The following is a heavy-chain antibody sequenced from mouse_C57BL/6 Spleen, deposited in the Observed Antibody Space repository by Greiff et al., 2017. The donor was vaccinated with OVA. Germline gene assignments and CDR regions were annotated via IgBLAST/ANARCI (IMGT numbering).Heavy chain of an antibody. Sequence: EVNVVDSGGGLVQSGRSLRLSCATSGFSFSDFYMAWVRQAPGKGLEWIAVSRNKANDYTTEYSASEKGRFIVYGATYHSILYLQMNALRADDTTIYYGARDYRRNIDYWGQGTTLTVSS. CDR3: ARDYRRNIDY. V-gene: IGHV7-1*01. CDR1: GFSFSDFY. CDR2: SRNKANDYTT. J-gene: IGHJ2*01.